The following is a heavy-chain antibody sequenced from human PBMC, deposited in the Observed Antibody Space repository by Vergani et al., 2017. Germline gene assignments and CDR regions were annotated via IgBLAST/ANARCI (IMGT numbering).Heavy chain of an antibody. CDR1: GFTFTAHG. J-gene: IGHJ6*02. V-gene: IGHV3-23*01. CDR2: ISGSGGST. CDR3: ARARRFGDYYYYGMDV. Sequence: EVQLLESGGGSAQPGESLRLSCVASGFTFTAHGLNWVRQAPGKGLEWVSAISGSGGSTYYADSVKGRFTISRDNSKNTLYLQMNSLRAEDTAVYYCARARRFGDYYYYGMDVWGQGTTVTVSS. D-gene: IGHD3-10*01.